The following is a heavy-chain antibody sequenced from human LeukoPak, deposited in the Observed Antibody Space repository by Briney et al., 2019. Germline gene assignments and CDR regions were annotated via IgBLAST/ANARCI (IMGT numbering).Heavy chain of an antibody. CDR1: GFTFDDYG. J-gene: IGHJ4*02. CDR2: INWNGGST. V-gene: IGHV3-20*04. Sequence: GGSLRLSCAASGFTFDDYGMSWVRQAPGKGLEWVSGINWNGGSTGYADSVKGRFTISRDNAKNSLYLQMNSLRAEDTAMYYCAKDSAYYYDSSGYYYDWGQGTLVTVSS. D-gene: IGHD3-22*01. CDR3: AKDSAYYYDSSGYYYD.